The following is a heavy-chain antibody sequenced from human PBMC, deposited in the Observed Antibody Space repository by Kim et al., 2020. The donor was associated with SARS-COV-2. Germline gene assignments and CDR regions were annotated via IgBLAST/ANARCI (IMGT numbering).Heavy chain of an antibody. V-gene: IGHV3-21*01. CDR3: ARDQIGSWYSIPYYYYGMDV. J-gene: IGHJ6*02. CDR1: GFTFSSYS. Sequence: GGSLRLSCAASGFTFSSYSMNWVRQAPGKGLEWVSSISSSSSYIYYADSVKGRFTISRDNAKNSLYLQMNSLRAEDTAVYYCARDQIGSWYSIPYYYYGMDVWGQGTTVTVSS. D-gene: IGHD6-13*01. CDR2: ISSSSSYI.